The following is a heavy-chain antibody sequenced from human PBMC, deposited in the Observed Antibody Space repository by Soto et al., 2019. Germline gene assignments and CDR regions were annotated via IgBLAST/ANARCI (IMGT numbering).Heavy chain of an antibody. D-gene: IGHD2-15*01. CDR3: TKVLGYCSGGNCFTFDY. V-gene: IGHV3-15*01. CDR1: GFPFSKAW. J-gene: IGHJ4*02. Sequence: EVQLVESGGGLVKPGGSLRLSCAASGFPFSKAWMSWVRQVPGKGLEWVGRIKSKADGGTTDYAAPVKGRFTISSDDSSNTLYLQMNRLKTEDTAVYYCTKVLGYCSGGNCFTFDYWGQGAVVTVSS. CDR2: IKSKADGGTT.